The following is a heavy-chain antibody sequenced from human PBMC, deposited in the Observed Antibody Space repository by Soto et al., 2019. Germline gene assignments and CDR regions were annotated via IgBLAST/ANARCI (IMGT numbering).Heavy chain of an antibody. V-gene: IGHV4-31*03. Sequence: PSETLSLTCTVSGGSISSGGYYWSWIRQHPGKGLEWIGYIYYSGSTYYNPSLKSRVTISVDTSKNQFSLKLSSVTAADTAAYYCARVDYYGSGSYHWFGPWGQGTLVTVSS. CDR2: IYYSGST. CDR3: ARVDYYGSGSYHWFGP. D-gene: IGHD3-10*01. J-gene: IGHJ5*02. CDR1: GGSISSGGYY.